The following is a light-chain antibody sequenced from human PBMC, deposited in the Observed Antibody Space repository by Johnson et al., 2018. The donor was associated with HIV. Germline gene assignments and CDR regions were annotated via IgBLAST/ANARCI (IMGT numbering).Light chain of an antibody. J-gene: IGLJ1*01. CDR2: ENN. CDR3: GTWDSSLSAEAV. V-gene: IGLV1-51*02. CDR1: SSNIGKNY. Sequence: QSVLTQPPSVSAAPGQKVTISCSGSSSNIGKNYVSWYQQFPGTAPKLLIYENNKRPSGIPDRLSGSKSGTSATLGITGLQTGDEADYYCGTWDSSLSAEAVFGSGTKVTVL.